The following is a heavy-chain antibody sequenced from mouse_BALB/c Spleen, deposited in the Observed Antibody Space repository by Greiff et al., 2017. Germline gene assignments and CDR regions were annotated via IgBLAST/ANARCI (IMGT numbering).Heavy chain of an antibody. Sequence: VQLQQSGAELVRSGASVKLSCTASGFNIKDYYMHWVKQRPEQGLEWIGWIDPENGDTEYAPKFQGKATMTADTSSNTAYLQLSSLTSEDTAVYYGNEWDYNGSSLWYFDVWGAGTTVTVAS. CDR2: IDPENGDT. J-gene: IGHJ1*01. V-gene: IGHV14-4*02. CDR3: NEWDYNGSSLWYFDV. CDR1: GFNIKDYY. D-gene: IGHD1-1*01.